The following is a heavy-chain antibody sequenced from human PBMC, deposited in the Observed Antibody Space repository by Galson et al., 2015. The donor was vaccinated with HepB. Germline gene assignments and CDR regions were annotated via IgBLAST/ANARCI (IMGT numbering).Heavy chain of an antibody. CDR2: ISYSGST. CDR3: ARRGCTTTTCYDDYYYYYGMDV. D-gene: IGHD2-2*01. CDR1: GGSIIGSTYY. V-gene: IGHV4-39*01. J-gene: IGHJ6*02. Sequence: ETLSLTCTVSGGSIIGSTYYWGWIRQPPGKGLEWIGTISYSGSTNYNPSLKSRVTISVDTSKTQFSLKLSSVTTADTAVYYCARRGCTTTTCYDDYYYYYGMDVWGQGTTVTVSS.